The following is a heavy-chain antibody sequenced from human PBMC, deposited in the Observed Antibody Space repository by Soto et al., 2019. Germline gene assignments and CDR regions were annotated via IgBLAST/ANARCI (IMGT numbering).Heavy chain of an antibody. D-gene: IGHD5-12*01. CDR2: IIPIFGTV. CDR3: ASMVAAKWYFDY. Sequence: SVEVSCKASGGTFSSYAISWVRQAPGQGLEWMGGIIPIFGTVNYAQKFQGRVTITADDSTSTAYMELSSLRSDDTAVYYCASMVAAKWYFDYWGQGPLVTVSS. J-gene: IGHJ4*02. V-gene: IGHV1-69*13. CDR1: GGTFSSYA.